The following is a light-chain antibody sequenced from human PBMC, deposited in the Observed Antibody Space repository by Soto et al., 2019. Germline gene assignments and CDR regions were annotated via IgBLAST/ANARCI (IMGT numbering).Light chain of an antibody. CDR3: SSYSISTAQL. CDR1: SSDVGGYDY. CDR2: EVS. V-gene: IGLV2-14*01. J-gene: IGLJ1*01. Sequence: QSVLTQPASVSGSPGQSITISCTGTSSDVGGYDYVSWYQLHPGKAPKLMVFEVSNRPSGVSYRFSGSKSGNTASLTISGLQAEDEADYFCSSYSISTAQLFGTRTKVTVL.